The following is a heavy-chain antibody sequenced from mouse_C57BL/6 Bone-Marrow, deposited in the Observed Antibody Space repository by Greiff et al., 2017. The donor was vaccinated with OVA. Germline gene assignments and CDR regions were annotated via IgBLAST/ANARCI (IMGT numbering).Heavy chain of an antibody. Sequence: VQLQQSGPELVKPGASVKISCKASGFAFSSSWMNWVKQRPGKGLEWIGWIYPGDGDTNYNGQFKGKATLTADKSSSTAYLQLSSLTSEDAGVYFCASLRYSGLDYWGQGTLVTVSA. J-gene: IGHJ3*01. CDR2: IYPGDGDT. CDR3: ASLRYSGLDY. CDR1: GFAFSSSW. V-gene: IGHV1-82*01. D-gene: IGHD1-1*01.